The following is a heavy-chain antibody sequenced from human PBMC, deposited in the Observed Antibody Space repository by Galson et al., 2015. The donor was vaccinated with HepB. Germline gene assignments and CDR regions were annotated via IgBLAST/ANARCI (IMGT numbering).Heavy chain of an antibody. CDR1: GFGFDDYA. CDR3: AKGGGYYDSSGPYFDS. CDR2: ISWNSGTI. J-gene: IGHJ4*02. D-gene: IGHD3-22*01. Sequence: SLRLSCAASGFGFDDYAMHWVRQAPGKGLEWVSGISWNSGTIGYADSVKGRFTISRDNAKNSLYLQMNSLRAEDTALYYCAKGGGYYDSSGPYFDSWGQGTLVTVSS. V-gene: IGHV3-9*01.